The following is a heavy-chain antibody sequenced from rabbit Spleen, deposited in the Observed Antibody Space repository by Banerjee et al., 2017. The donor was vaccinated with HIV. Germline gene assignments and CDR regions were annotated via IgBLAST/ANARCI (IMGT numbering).Heavy chain of an antibody. CDR3: ARSPYAAYGDGAENL. J-gene: IGHJ4*01. CDR2: IGIGSGNI. Sequence: LEESGGGLVQPEGSLTLTCKASGFSFSSGYWIYWVRQAPGKGLEWIGCIGIGSGNIYYASWAKGRFTISKTSTTVTLLMTSLTAADTATYFCARSPYAAYGDGAENLWGPGTLVTVS. V-gene: IGHV1S45*01. D-gene: IGHD2-1*01. CDR1: GFSFSSGYW.